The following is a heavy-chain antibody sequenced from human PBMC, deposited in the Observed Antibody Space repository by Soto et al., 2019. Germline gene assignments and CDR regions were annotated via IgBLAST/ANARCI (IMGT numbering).Heavy chain of an antibody. CDR1: GFTFSSYG. CDR3: AKDGGSSFDY. D-gene: IGHD3-16*01. CDR2: ISYDGSNK. Sequence: QVQLVESGGGVVQPGRSLRLSCAASGFTFSSYGMHWVRQAPGKGLEWVAVISYDGSNKYYADSVKGRFTISRDNSKNTLYLQMNSLRAEDTAVYYCAKDGGSSFDYWGQGTLVTVSS. J-gene: IGHJ4*02. V-gene: IGHV3-30*18.